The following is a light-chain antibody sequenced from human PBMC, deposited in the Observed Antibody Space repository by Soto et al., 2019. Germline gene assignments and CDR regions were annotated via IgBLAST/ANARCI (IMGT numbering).Light chain of an antibody. CDR2: GAS. V-gene: IGKV3-20*01. CDR3: QQYSNSPIT. Sequence: EIVLTQSPAPLFLSQGERATLSGRPSRRVTSSFLAWFQQNPGQAPRLLIYGASSRATGIPDRFSGSGSGTDFTLTISRLEPEDFAVYYCQQYSNSPITFGQGTRLEIK. J-gene: IGKJ5*01. CDR1: RRVTSSF.